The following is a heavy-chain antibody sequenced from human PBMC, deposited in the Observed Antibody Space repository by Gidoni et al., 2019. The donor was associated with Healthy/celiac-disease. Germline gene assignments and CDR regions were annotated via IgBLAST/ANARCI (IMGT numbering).Heavy chain of an antibody. CDR1: GYTFINYG. V-gene: IGHV1-18*04. D-gene: IGHD3-3*01. CDR2: SSAYNGNT. Sequence: KASGYTFINYGISWVRQAPGQGLEWMGWSSAYNGNTNYAQQLQGRVTMTTDTTTSTAYMELRSLRSDDTAVYYCARDKYSDFWSGYYRSDPYYFDYWGQGTLVTVSS. CDR3: ARDKYSDFWSGYYRSDPYYFDY. J-gene: IGHJ4*02.